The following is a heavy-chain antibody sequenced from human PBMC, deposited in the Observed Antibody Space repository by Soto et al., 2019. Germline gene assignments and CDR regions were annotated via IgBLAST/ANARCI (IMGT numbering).Heavy chain of an antibody. J-gene: IGHJ6*02. CDR2: ISPYTSNT. CDR3: VMVDNYVTPTPQDV. Sequence: QVQLVQSGDEVKKPGASVKVSCKASGYIFVNYGIAWVRQAPGPGLEWMGWISPYTSNTHSASKVQGRLTMTTDTSTSTAYMDLGSMTSDDTAVYYCVMVDNYVTPTPQDVWGQGTTVTFSS. V-gene: IGHV1-18*01. CDR1: GYIFVNYG. D-gene: IGHD3-16*01.